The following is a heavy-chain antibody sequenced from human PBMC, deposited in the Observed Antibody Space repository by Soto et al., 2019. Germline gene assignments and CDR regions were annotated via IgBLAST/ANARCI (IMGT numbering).Heavy chain of an antibody. CDR2: IWYDGSNK. CDR1: GFTFSSYG. D-gene: IGHD5-12*01. J-gene: IGHJ6*02. CDR3: ATGPGYGLGYYYYGMDV. Sequence: HPGRSLRLSCAASGFTFSSYGMHWVRQAPGKGLEWVAVIWYDGSNKYYADSVKGRFTISRDNSKNTLYLQMNSLRAEDTAVYYCATGPGYGLGYYYYGMDVWGQETTVAVSS. V-gene: IGHV3-33*01.